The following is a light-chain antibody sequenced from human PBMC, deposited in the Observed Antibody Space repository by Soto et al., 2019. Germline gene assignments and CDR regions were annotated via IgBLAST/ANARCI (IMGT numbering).Light chain of an antibody. J-gene: IGKJ4*01. CDR2: WAS. CDR1: QSLLYSSNNKNY. CDR3: QQYYSTPLT. V-gene: IGKV4-1*01. Sequence: DIVMTQSPDSLAVSLGERATMNCKSSQSLLYSSNNKNYLVWYQQKPGQPPKLLIYWASTRESGVPDRFSGSGSGTDFTLTISSLQAEDVAVYYCQQYYSTPLTFGGGTKVDIK.